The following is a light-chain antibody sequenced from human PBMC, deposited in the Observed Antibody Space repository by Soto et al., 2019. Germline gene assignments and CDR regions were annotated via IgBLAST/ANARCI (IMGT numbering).Light chain of an antibody. CDR3: QQYNNWPLT. Sequence: PGERATLSCRASQSVSSNLAWYQQKPGQAPRLLIYGASTRATGIPARFSGSGSGTDFTLTISRLEPEDFAVYWCQQYNNWPLTFCPGTRLEIK. CDR1: QSVSSN. J-gene: IGKJ5*01. CDR2: GAS. V-gene: IGKV3-15*01.